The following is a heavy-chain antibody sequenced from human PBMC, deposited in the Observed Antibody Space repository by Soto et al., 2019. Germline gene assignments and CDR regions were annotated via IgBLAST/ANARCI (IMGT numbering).Heavy chain of an antibody. D-gene: IGHD3-22*01. CDR3: ARRLYYDSSGFEGGGMDV. Sequence: PSETLSLTCTVSGGSVSSGSYYWSWIRQPPGKRMERIGSIYYSGSTYYNPSLKNRVTISVDTSKNHFSLKLSSVTAADTAVFYFARRLYYDSSGFEGGGMDVWGQGTTVTVSS. CDR2: IYYSGST. J-gene: IGHJ6*02. V-gene: IGHV4-39*01. CDR1: GGSVSSGSYY.